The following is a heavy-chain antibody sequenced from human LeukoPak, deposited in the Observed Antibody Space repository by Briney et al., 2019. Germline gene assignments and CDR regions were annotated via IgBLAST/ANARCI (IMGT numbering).Heavy chain of an antibody. V-gene: IGHV3-48*01. CDR1: GFIFNYYS. CDR2: ISSSSSSI. Sequence: GGSLRLSCAASGFIFNYYSMNWVRQAPGKGLEWVSYISSSSSSIYYADSVKGRFTISRDNAKNSLYLQMNSLRGEDTAVYYCTKESVTYLDYWGQGTLVTVSS. J-gene: IGHJ4*02. D-gene: IGHD2-21*02. CDR3: TKESVTYLDY.